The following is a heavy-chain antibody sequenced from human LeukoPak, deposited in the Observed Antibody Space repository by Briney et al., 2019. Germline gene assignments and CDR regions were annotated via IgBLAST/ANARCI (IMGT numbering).Heavy chain of an antibody. CDR2: IYYSGST. J-gene: IGHJ6*03. CDR1: GGSISSSNYY. Sequence: SETLSLTCTVSGGSISSSNYYWGWIRQPPGKGLEWIGSIYYSGSTYYNPSLKSRVTISVVTSKNQFSLKLSSVTAADTAVYYCARVGSGWYYYYYMDVWGKGTTVTVSS. D-gene: IGHD6-19*01. V-gene: IGHV4-39*01. CDR3: ARVGSGWYYYYYMDV.